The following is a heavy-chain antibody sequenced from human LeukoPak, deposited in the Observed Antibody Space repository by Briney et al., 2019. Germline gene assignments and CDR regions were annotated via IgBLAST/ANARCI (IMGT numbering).Heavy chain of an antibody. CDR2: ISYDGSNK. V-gene: IGHV3-30-3*01. J-gene: IGHJ4*02. CDR1: GFTFSSYA. Sequence: GRSPRLSCAASGFTFSSYAMHWVRQAPGKGLEWVAVISYDGSNKYYAGSVKGRFTISRDNSKNTLYLQMNSLRAEDTAVYYCARDFPESNWGQGTLVTVSS. CDR3: ARDFPESN.